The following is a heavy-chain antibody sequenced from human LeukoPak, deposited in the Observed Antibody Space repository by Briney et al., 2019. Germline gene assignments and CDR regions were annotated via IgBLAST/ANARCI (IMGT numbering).Heavy chain of an antibody. D-gene: IGHD6-19*01. V-gene: IGHV3-7*01. CDR1: GFTFSSYW. CDR2: IKQDGIEK. CDR3: ASALHLWPVAGTLNFDY. J-gene: IGHJ4*02. Sequence: GGSLRLSCAASGFTFSSYWMSWVRQAPGKGLEWVAYIKQDGIEKYYVESLKGRVTISRDNAKNSRYLQMNSLRAEDTAVYYCASALHLWPVAGTLNFDYWGQGTLVTVSS.